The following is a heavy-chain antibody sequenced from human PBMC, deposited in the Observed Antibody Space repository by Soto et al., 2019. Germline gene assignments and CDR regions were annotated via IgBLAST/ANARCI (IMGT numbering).Heavy chain of an antibody. V-gene: IGHV1-18*01. CDR3: ARVYSGYDYDWFDP. J-gene: IGHJ5*02. CDR2: ISAYNGNT. Sequence: ASVKVSCKDSGYTFTSYGISWVRQAPGQGLEWMGWISAYNGNTNYAQKLQGRVTMTTDTSTSTAYMELRSLRSDDTAVYYCARVYSGYDYDWFDPWGQGTLVTVSS. CDR1: GYTFTSYG. D-gene: IGHD5-12*01.